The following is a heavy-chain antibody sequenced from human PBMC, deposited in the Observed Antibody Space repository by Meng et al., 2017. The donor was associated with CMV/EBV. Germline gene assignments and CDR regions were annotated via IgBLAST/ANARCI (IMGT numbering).Heavy chain of an antibody. V-gene: IGHV4-39*07. CDR1: GGSISSSSYY. D-gene: IGHD3-3*01. CDR2: IYYSGST. J-gene: IGHJ4*02. CDR3: ARGPRFLEWLLLGYFDY. Sequence: SETLSLTCTVSGGSISSSSYYWGWIRQPPGTGLEWIGSIYYSGSTYYNPSLKSRVTISVDTSKNQFSLKLSSVTAADTAVYYCARGPRFLEWLLLGYFDYWGQGTLVTVSS.